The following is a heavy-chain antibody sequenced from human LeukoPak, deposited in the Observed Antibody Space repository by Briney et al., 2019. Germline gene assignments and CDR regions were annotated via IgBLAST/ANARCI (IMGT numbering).Heavy chain of an antibody. V-gene: IGHV4-59*01. CDR3: ARVAANWFDP. CDR1: GGSFSGYY. CDR2: IYYSGST. J-gene: IGHJ5*02. Sequence: SETLSLTCAVYGGSFSGYYWSWIRQPPGKGLEWIGYIYYSGSTNYNPSLKSRVTISVDTSKNQFSLKLSSVTAADTAVYYCARVAANWFDPWGQGTLVTVSS. D-gene: IGHD6-25*01.